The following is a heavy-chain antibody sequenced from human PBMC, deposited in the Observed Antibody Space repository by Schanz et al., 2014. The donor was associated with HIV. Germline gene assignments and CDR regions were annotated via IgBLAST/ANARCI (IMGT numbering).Heavy chain of an antibody. CDR3: ARGSGPYYYYYGMDV. CDR2: INEDGSEK. CDR1: GFTFSTCG. J-gene: IGHJ6*02. V-gene: IGHV3-7*01. Sequence: VQLVETGGGVVQPGRSLRLSCAASGFTFSTCGMHWVRQAPGKGLEWVANINEDGSEKYYVESVKGRFTISRDIAKNSLYLQMNSLRAEDTAVYYCARGSGPYYYYYGMDVWGQGTTVTVSS. D-gene: IGHD3-10*01.